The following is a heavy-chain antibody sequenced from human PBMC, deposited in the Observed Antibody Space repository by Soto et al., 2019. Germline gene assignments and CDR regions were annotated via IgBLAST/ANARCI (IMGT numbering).Heavy chain of an antibody. CDR1: GFTFSSYG. CDR3: ARDQGGSGWQLGEDY. CDR2: IWYDGSNK. J-gene: IGHJ4*02. Sequence: QVQLVESGGGVVQPGRSLRLSCAASGFTFSSYGMHWVRQAPGKGLEWVAVIWYDGSNKYYADSVKGRFTISRDNSKDTLYLQMNSLRAEDTAVYYCARDQGGSGWQLGEDYWGQGTLVTVSS. D-gene: IGHD6-19*01. V-gene: IGHV3-33*01.